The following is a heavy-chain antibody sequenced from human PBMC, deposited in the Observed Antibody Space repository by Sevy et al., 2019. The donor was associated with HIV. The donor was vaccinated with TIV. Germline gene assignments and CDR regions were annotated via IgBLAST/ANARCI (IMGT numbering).Heavy chain of an antibody. V-gene: IGHV1-2*02. Sequence: ASVKVSCKASGYTFTGYYMHWVRQAPGQGLEWMGWINPDSGGPNYAPKFQGRVTLTRETSISTAYMELGRLKSDDTAVYYCVRDDRDGYFDYWGQGTLVTVSS. CDR3: VRDDRDGYFDY. J-gene: IGHJ4*02. CDR1: GYTFTGYY. CDR2: INPDSGGP.